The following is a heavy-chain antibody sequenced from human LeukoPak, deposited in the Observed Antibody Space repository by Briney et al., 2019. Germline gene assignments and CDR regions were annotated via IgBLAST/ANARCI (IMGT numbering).Heavy chain of an antibody. CDR2: ISYDGSNK. J-gene: IGHJ4*02. Sequence: GGSLRLSCAASGFTFSSYAMHWVRQAPGKGLEWVAVISYDGSNKYYADSAKGRFTISRDNSKNTLYLQMNSLRAEDTAVYYCARDGRVGNFDYWGQGTLVTVSS. CDR1: GFTFSSYA. D-gene: IGHD1-26*01. V-gene: IGHV3-30-3*01. CDR3: ARDGRVGNFDY.